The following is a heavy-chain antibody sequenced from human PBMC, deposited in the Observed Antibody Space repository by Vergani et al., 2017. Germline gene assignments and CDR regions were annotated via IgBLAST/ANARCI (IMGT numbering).Heavy chain of an antibody. CDR3: ARLGHYDFWSGYYGIDY. CDR2: INHSGST. D-gene: IGHD3-3*01. CDR1: GGSFSGYY. V-gene: IGHV4-34*01. Sequence: QVQLQQWGAGLLKPSETLSLTCAVYGGSFSGYYWSWIRQPPGKGLEWIGEINHSGSTYYNPSLKSRVTISVDTSKNQFSLKLSSVTAADTAVYYCARLGHYDFWSGYYGIDYWGQGTLVTVSS. J-gene: IGHJ4*02.